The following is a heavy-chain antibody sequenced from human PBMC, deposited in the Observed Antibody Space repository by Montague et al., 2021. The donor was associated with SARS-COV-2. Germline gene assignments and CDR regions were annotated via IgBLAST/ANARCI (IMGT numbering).Heavy chain of an antibody. CDR2: ISYDGSNK. Sequence: SMILSCAASGFTFSSYAMHWVRQAPVKGLEWVAVISYDGSNKYYXDSVKGRFTISRDNSKNTLYLQMNSLRAEDTAVYYCARVLGGYYGMDVWGQGTTVTVSS. J-gene: IGHJ6*02. D-gene: IGHD2/OR15-2a*01. V-gene: IGHV3-30-3*01. CDR1: GFTFSSYA. CDR3: ARVLGGYYGMDV.